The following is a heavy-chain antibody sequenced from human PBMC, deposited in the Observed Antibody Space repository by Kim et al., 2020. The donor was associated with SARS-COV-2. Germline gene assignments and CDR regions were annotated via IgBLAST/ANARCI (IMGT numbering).Heavy chain of an antibody. D-gene: IGHD3-3*01. J-gene: IGHJ4*02. Sequence: ASVKVSCKASGYTFTSYYMHWVRQAPGQGLEWMGIINPSGGSTGYAQKFQGRVTMTRDTSTSTVYMELSSLRSEDTAMYYCARDLTKNLRFLEWFPSNYFDYWGQGTLVTVSS. CDR3: ARDLTKNLRFLEWFPSNYFDY. CDR2: INPSGGST. V-gene: IGHV1-46*01. CDR1: GYTFTSYY.